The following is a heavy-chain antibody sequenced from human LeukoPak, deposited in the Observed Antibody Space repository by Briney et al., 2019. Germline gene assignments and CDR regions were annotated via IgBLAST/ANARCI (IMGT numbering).Heavy chain of an antibody. CDR3: AKVADIVLMVYTLGYFDY. D-gene: IGHD2-8*01. CDR1: GFTFSSYA. CDR2: ISGSGGST. V-gene: IGHV3-23*01. Sequence: HPGGPLRLSCAASGFTFSSYAMSWVRQAPGKGLEWVSAISGSGGSTYYADSVKGRFTISRDNSKNTLYLQMNSLRAEDTAVYYCAKVADIVLMVYTLGYFDYWGQGTLVTVSS. J-gene: IGHJ4*02.